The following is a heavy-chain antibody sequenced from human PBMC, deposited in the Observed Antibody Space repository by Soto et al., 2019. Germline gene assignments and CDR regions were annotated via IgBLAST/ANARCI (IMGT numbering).Heavy chain of an antibody. V-gene: IGHV3-23*01. Sequence: GGSLRLSCEASGFTFSSYAMNWVRQAPGKGLEWISVISGSGGATYFADSVKGRFVISRDNSKNTLYLQMTSLRAEDTAIYYCAKATFRVVHPLVFDYWGQGSLVTVSS. J-gene: IGHJ4*02. CDR2: ISGSGGAT. D-gene: IGHD3-3*01. CDR1: GFTFSSYA. CDR3: AKATFRVVHPLVFDY.